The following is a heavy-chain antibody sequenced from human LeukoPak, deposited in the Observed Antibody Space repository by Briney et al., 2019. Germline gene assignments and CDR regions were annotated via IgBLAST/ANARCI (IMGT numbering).Heavy chain of an antibody. D-gene: IGHD3-10*01. Sequence: ASVKVSGKASAYTFTGYYMHWVRQAPGQGLEWMGWINPNSGGTNYAQKFQGRVTMTRDTSISTAYMELSRLRSDDTAVYYCARTPAGHYYGSGSYHPLGYCGQGTLVTVPS. CDR2: INPNSGGT. CDR1: AYTFTGYY. V-gene: IGHV1-2*02. J-gene: IGHJ4*02. CDR3: ARTPAGHYYGSGSYHPLGY.